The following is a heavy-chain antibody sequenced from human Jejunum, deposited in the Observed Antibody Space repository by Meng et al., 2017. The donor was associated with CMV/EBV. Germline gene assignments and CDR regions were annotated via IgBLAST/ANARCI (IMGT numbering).Heavy chain of an antibody. CDR1: Y. Sequence: YMTWSRRAPGKGLEGLSYIRTTGNYIYYADSVKGRFTISRDNAKNSLFLQRNNLRAEDTGVYYCARGGGRYGSGTPPFDYWGQGALVTVSS. J-gene: IGHJ4*02. D-gene: IGHD3-10*01. V-gene: IGHV3-11*04. CDR2: IRTTGNYI. CDR3: ARGGGRYGSGTPPFDY.